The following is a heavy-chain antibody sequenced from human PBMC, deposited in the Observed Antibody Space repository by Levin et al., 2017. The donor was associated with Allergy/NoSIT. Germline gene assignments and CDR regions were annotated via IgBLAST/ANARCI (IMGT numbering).Heavy chain of an antibody. Sequence: LSLTCAASGFSFSDYEMNWVRQAPGKRLEWISYSSRSGSAIYYADSVKGRFTMSRDNAQNSLYLQMDSLRAEDTAVYYCARRPLSVVYGVSYYYGLDVWGQGTTVTVSS. V-gene: IGHV3-48*03. D-gene: IGHD2-8*02. CDR1: GFSFSDYE. J-gene: IGHJ6*02. CDR2: SSRSGSAI. CDR3: ARRPLSVVYGVSYYYGLDV.